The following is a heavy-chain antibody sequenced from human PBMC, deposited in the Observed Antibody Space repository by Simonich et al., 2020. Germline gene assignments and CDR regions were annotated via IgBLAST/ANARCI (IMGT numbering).Heavy chain of an antibody. CDR1: GYTFTGYY. Sequence: QVQLVQSGAEVKKPGASVKVSCKASGYTFTGYYMHWVRQAPGQRLEGMGWINPNSGGKNDEQKFQGRVTMTRDTSISTAYMELSRLRSDDTAVYYCARSHIAAAGTGYFQHWGQGTLVTVSS. CDR3: ARSHIAAAGTGYFQH. CDR2: INPNSGGK. D-gene: IGHD6-13*01. J-gene: IGHJ1*01. V-gene: IGHV1-2*02.